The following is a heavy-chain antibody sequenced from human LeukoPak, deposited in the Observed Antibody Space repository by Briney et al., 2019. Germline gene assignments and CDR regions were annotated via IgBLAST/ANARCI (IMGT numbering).Heavy chain of an antibody. J-gene: IGHJ4*02. D-gene: IGHD4-17*01. CDR2: IDYSGST. Sequence: PSETLSLTCTVSGDSSSNSIYYWGWIRQPPGRGLEWIGSIDYSGSTYYNPSLKSRATISIDMSKNQFSLKLSSVTAADTAVYYCASSGGYGDHYPFDYWGQGTLVTVSS. V-gene: IGHV4-39*07. CDR3: ASSGGYGDHYPFDY. CDR1: GDSSSNSIYY.